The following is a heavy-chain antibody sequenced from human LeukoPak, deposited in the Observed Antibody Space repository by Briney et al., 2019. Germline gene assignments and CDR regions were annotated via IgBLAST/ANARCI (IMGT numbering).Heavy chain of an antibody. V-gene: IGHV1-69*04. J-gene: IGHJ4*02. Sequence: SVTLSFKASGGTFSSCAISWVRQAPGQGLEWMGRIIPILGIANYAQKFQGRVTITADKSTSTAYMELRSLSSEDAAVYYCARDRRVILTGYYNVSAGVSYYFDYWGQGTLVTVSS. CDR3: ARDRRVILTGYYNVSAGVSYYFDY. CDR2: IIPILGIA. CDR1: GGTFSSCA. D-gene: IGHD3-9*01.